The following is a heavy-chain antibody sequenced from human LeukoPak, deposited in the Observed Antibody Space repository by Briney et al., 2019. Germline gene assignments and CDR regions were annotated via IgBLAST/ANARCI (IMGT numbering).Heavy chain of an antibody. CDR2: ITGSGDST. CDR3: GKERYGSSSVVDY. J-gene: IGHJ4*01. D-gene: IGHD6-6*01. Sequence: GGSLRLSCVVSGFTFSSYWMSWVRQAPGKGLEWVSGITGSGDSTYYADSVKGRFTISRDNSKNTVYLQMNSLRVEDTAVYHCGKERYGSSSVVDYWGHGTLVTVSS. V-gene: IGHV3-23*01. CDR1: GFTFSSYW.